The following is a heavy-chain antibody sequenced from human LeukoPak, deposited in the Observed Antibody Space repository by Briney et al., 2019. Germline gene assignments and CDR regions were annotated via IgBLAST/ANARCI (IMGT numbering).Heavy chain of an antibody. Sequence: SETLSLTCAVYSGSFSGYYWSWIRQPPGKGLEWIGEINDSGSVNCNPSPKNRVTLSVDTSKNQFSLRLSSVAAADTAVYYCARRLVDSGASQVSDDWGQGTLVTVSS. CDR3: ARRLVDSGASQVSDD. D-gene: IGHD2-15*01. CDR1: SGSFSGYY. V-gene: IGHV4-34*01. CDR2: INDSGSV. J-gene: IGHJ4*02.